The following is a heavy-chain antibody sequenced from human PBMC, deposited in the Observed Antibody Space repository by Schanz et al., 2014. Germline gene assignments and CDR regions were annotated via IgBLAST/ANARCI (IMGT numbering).Heavy chain of an antibody. Sequence: EVQLVESGGGLVKPGDSLRLSCAASGFTFSSYTMKWVRQAPGKGLEWVSSISSTSTYLYYADSVKGRFTISRDSARNSLYLQMSSLRAEDTAVYCCARDKGGYYPFDYWGQGTLVTVSS. CDR2: ISSTSTYL. D-gene: IGHD3-3*01. CDR1: GFTFSSYT. V-gene: IGHV3-21*01. J-gene: IGHJ4*02. CDR3: ARDKGGYYPFDY.